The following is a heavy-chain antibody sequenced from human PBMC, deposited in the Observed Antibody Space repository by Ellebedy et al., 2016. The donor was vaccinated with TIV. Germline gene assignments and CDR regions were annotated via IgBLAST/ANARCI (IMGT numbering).Heavy chain of an antibody. Sequence: SETLSLXXTVSGGSITRTGDYWGWIRQPPGKGLEWIGSIYYSGSTYYSPSLKSRVFISLATSKNQFSLKLDSVTVADTAVYYCARVVGAGSYGSDYWGQGTLVTVSS. V-gene: IGHV4-39*07. CDR3: ARVVGAGSYGSDY. D-gene: IGHD1-26*01. CDR1: GGSITRTGDY. CDR2: IYYSGST. J-gene: IGHJ4*02.